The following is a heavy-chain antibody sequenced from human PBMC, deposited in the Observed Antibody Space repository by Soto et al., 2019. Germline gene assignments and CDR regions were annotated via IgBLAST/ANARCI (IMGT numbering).Heavy chain of an antibody. D-gene: IGHD2-15*01. Sequence: PSETLSLTCTVSGGSISSYYWSWIRQPPGKGLEWIGYIYYSGSTNYNPSLKSRVTISVDTSKNQFSLKLSSVTAADTAVYYCARRYCSGGSCYFARDRGAFDIWGQGTMVTVSS. V-gene: IGHV4-59*01. CDR2: IYYSGST. CDR1: GGSISSYY. J-gene: IGHJ3*02. CDR3: ARRYCSGGSCYFARDRGAFDI.